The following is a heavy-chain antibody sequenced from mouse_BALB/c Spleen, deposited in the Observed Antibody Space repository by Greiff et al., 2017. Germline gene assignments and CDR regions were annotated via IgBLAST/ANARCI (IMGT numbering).Heavy chain of an antibody. Sequence: EVQGVESGGGLVKPGGSLKLSCAASGFTFSSYAMSWVRQTPEKRLEWVATISSGGSYTYYPDSVKGRFTISRDNAKNTLYLQMSSLRSEDTAMYYCAKRDDAMDYWGQGTSVTVSS. J-gene: IGHJ4*01. CDR3: AKRDDAMDY. CDR1: GFTFSSYA. CDR2: ISSGGSYT. V-gene: IGHV5-9-3*01.